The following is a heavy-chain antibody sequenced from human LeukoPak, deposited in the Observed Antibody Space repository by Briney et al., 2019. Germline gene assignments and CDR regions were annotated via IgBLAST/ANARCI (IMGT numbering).Heavy chain of an antibody. CDR3: AKTYYNFWSGYFDY. CDR2: ISGGGGST. CDR1: GFTSSSYA. Sequence: PGGSLRLSCAASGFTSSSYAMSWVRQAPGKGLEWVSAISGGGGSTYYADSVKGRFTISRDNSKNTLYLQMNSLGAEDTAVYYCAKTYYNFWSGYFDYWGQGTLVTVSS. V-gene: IGHV3-23*01. D-gene: IGHD3-3*01. J-gene: IGHJ4*02.